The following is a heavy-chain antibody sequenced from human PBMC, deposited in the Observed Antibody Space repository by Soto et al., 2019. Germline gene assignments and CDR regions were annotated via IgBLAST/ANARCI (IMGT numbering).Heavy chain of an antibody. D-gene: IGHD1-26*01. J-gene: IGHJ4*02. CDR2: ISGSGGST. V-gene: IGHV3-23*01. Sequence: EVQLLESGGGLLQPGGSLRLSCAASGFTFSSYAMRWVLQAQVKGLEWVSAISGSGGSTYYADSVKGRFTISRDNSKNSLYLQRNSLRAEDTAVYYCARRGSGSYYDYWGQGTLVTVYS. CDR3: ARRGSGSYYDY. CDR1: GFTFSSYA.